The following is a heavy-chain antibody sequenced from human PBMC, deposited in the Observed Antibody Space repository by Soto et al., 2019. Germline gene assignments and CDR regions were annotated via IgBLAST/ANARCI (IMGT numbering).Heavy chain of an antibody. V-gene: IGHV1-2*02. CDR3: ARDTWGAARGTYYFDY. CDR2: INPNSGGT. CDR1: GYTFTGYY. Sequence: ASVNVSFKASGYTFTGYYMHWLRQAPGQGLEWMGWINPNSGGTNYAQKFQGRVTMTRDTSISTAYMELSRLRSDDTAVYYCARDTWGAARGTYYFDYWRQGTLGIVAS. J-gene: IGHJ4*02. D-gene: IGHD3-16*01.